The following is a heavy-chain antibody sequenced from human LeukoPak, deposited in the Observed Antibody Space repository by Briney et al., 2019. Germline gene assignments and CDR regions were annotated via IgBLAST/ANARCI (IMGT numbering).Heavy chain of an antibody. Sequence: GASVKVSCKASGYTFTSYGISWVRQAPGQGLEWMGWISAYHGNTNYAQQLQGRVTMTTDTSTSTAYMELRSLRSDDTAVYYCARTQPDNFDWLPWGAFDIWGQGTMVTVSS. CDR3: ARTQPDNFDWLPWGAFDI. D-gene: IGHD3-9*01. V-gene: IGHV1-18*04. J-gene: IGHJ3*02. CDR2: ISAYHGNT. CDR1: GYTFTSYG.